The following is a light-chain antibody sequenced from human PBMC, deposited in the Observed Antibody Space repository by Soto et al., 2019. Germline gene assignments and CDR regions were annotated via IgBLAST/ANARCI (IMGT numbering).Light chain of an antibody. Sequence: QSALTQPASVSGSPGQSITISCTGTSSDVGSYNLVSWYQQHPGKAPKLMIYEGSKRPSGVSNRFSGSKSGNTASLTISGLQAEDEADDYCCSYAGSSTSVVFGGGTKLTVL. CDR2: EGS. V-gene: IGLV2-23*01. CDR3: CSYAGSSTSVV. J-gene: IGLJ2*01. CDR1: SSDVGSYNL.